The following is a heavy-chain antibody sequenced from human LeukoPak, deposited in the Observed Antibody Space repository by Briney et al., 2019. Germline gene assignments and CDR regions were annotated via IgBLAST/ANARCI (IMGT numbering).Heavy chain of an antibody. V-gene: IGHV3-23*01. J-gene: IGHJ4*02. CDR1: GFTFSSYA. CDR2: ISGSGGNI. D-gene: IGHD3-10*01. CDR3: AKDSWFGELGIDYFDY. Sequence: GGSLRLSCAASGFTFSSYAMNWVRQAPGKGLEWVSAISGSGGNIYYAASVKGRFTISRDNSKNTLYLHMNSLRAEDTAVYYCAKDSWFGELGIDYFDYWGQGTLVTVSS.